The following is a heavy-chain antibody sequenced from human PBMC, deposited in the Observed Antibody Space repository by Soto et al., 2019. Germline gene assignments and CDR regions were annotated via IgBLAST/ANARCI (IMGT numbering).Heavy chain of an antibody. D-gene: IGHD3-16*01. CDR2: IYSGDSDG. J-gene: IGHJ4*02. Sequence: EVQLVQSGAEVKKPGESLKISCKGSGYRFSNYWIGWVRQMPGKGLEWMGIIYSGDSDGRYSPSFQGLVTMSVDKSISTAYLQWSSLQASDSAMYYCARRLGITGGYFDYWGQGTLVTVSS. CDR3: ARRLGITGGYFDY. V-gene: IGHV5-51*01. CDR1: GYRFSNYW.